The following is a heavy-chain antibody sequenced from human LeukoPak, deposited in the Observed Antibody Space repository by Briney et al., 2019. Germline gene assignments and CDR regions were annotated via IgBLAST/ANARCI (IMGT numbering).Heavy chain of an antibody. Sequence: SLKVSCKASGGTFSSYAISWVRQAPGQGLEWMGRIIPILGIANYAQKFQGRVTITADKSTSTAYMELSSLRSEDTAVYYCARDDRVRGVFDYWGQGTLVTVSS. J-gene: IGHJ4*02. CDR1: GGTFSSYA. D-gene: IGHD3-10*01. CDR3: ARDDRVRGVFDY. V-gene: IGHV1-69*04. CDR2: IIPILGIA.